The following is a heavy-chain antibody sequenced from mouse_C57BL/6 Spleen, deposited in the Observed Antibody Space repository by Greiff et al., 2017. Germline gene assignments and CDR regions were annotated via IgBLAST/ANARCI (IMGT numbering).Heavy chain of an antibody. Sequence: VQLQQPGAELVKPGASVKLSCKASGYTFTSYWMHWVKQRPGQGLEWIGMIHPNSGSTNYNEKFKSKATLTVDKSSSTAYMQLSSLTSEDSAVYYCARELYSNYVAYWGQGTLVTVSA. D-gene: IGHD2-5*01. CDR2: IHPNSGST. CDR3: ARELYSNYVAY. V-gene: IGHV1-64*01. CDR1: GYTFTSYW. J-gene: IGHJ3*01.